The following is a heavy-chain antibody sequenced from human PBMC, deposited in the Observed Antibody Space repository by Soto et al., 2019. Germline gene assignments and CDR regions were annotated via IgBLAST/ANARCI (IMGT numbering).Heavy chain of an antibody. J-gene: IGHJ6*02. CDR1: GFTFDDYA. CDR3: AKDGLSGYDNYYYYYGMDV. V-gene: IGHV3-9*01. D-gene: IGHD5-12*01. CDR2: ISWNSGSI. Sequence: GGSLRLSCAASGFTFDDYAMHWVRQAPGKGLEWVSGISWNSGSIGYADSVKGRFTISRDDAKNSLYLQMNSLRAEDTALYYCAKDGLSGYDNYYYYYGMDVWGQGTTVTVSS.